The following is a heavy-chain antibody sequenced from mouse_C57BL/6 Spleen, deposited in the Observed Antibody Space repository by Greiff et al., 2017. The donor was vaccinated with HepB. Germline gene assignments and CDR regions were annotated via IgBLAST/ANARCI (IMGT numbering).Heavy chain of an antibody. V-gene: IGHV1-82*01. J-gene: IGHJ2*01. CDR3: AYCNSSFDY. CDR2: IYPGDGDT. Sequence: VQLQQSGPELVKPGASVKISCKASGYAFSSSWMNWVKQRPGKGLEWIGRIYPGDGDTNYNGKFKGKATLTADISSSTAYMQLSSLTSEDSAVYFCAYCNSSFDYWGQGTTRTVSS. D-gene: IGHD1-1*01. CDR1: GYAFSSSW.